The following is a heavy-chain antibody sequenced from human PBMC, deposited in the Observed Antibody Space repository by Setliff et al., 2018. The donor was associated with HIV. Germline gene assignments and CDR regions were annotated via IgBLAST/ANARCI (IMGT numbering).Heavy chain of an antibody. J-gene: IGHJ4*02. CDR1: GGSISSGSYY. D-gene: IGHD2-15*01. Sequence: PSETLSLTCTVSGGSISSGSYYWSWIRQPAGKGLEWIGHIYTSGSTNYNPSLKSRVTISVDTSKNQFSLKLSSVTAADTAVYYCARSGCKGGSCWSHSVMVYWGQGALVTVSS. CDR3: ARSGCKGGSCWSHSVMVY. V-gene: IGHV4-61*09. CDR2: IYTSGST.